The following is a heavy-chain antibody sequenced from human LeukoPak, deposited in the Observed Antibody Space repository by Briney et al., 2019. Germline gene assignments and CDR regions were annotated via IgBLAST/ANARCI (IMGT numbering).Heavy chain of an antibody. D-gene: IGHD3-3*01. J-gene: IGHJ6*02. Sequence: ASVKVSCKASGYTFTSYGISWVRQAPGQGLEWMGWISAYNGNTNYAQKFQGRVTMTRDTSTSTVYMELSSLRSEDTAVYYCARDLTIFGVVEGSYMDVWGQGTTVTVSS. CDR2: ISAYNGNT. V-gene: IGHV1-18*01. CDR3: ARDLTIFGVVEGSYMDV. CDR1: GYTFTSYG.